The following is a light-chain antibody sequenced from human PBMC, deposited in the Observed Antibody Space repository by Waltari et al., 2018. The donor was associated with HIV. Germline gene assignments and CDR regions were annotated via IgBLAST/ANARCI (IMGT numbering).Light chain of an antibody. CDR2: KDT. CDR1: ALPKHY. CDR3: HSSDSSGTYV. Sequence: SYELTQPPSVSVSPVQTARITCSGDALPKHYVYWYQQKPGQAPELLIYKDTERPSGIPERFSGSSSGKTVTLTISGVQAEDEADYYCHSSDSSGTYVFGTGTKVTVL. J-gene: IGLJ1*01. V-gene: IGLV3-25*03.